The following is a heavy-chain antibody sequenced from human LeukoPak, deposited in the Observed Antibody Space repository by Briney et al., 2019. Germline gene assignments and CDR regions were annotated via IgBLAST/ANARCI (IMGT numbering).Heavy chain of an antibody. CDR3: AKDPPRGDGYQPNFFDS. CDR2: VDRSSDST. J-gene: IGHJ4*02. CDR1: GFTFSSYA. Sequence: GGSLRLSCAASGFTFSSYAMNWVHQAPGRGLEWFSAVDRSSDSTYYAESVKGRFTVSRDNSKSTLFLEMNSLRAEDTAVYYCAKDPPRGDGYQPNFFDSWGQGTLVTVSS. D-gene: IGHD5-24*01. V-gene: IGHV3-23*01.